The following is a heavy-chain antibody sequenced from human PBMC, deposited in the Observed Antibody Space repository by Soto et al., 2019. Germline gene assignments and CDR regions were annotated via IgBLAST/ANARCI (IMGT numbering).Heavy chain of an antibody. Sequence: GGSLRLSCAASGFTFSSYWMHWVRQAPGKGLVWVSRINSDGSSTSYADSVKGRFTISRDNAKNTLYLQMNSLRAEDTAVYYCARDHPAVTVFGVVIHYYYRLDVWGQGTTVTVSS. V-gene: IGHV3-74*01. CDR2: INSDGSST. CDR1: GFTFSSYW. CDR3: ARDHPAVTVFGVVIHYYYRLDV. J-gene: IGHJ6*02. D-gene: IGHD3-3*01.